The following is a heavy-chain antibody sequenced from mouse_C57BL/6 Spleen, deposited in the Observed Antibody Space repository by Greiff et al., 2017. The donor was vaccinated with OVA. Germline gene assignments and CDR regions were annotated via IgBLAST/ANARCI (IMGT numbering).Heavy chain of an antibody. D-gene: IGHD1-1*01. CDR3: AREGVYYYYFDY. J-gene: IGHJ2*01. Sequence: QVQLQQSGAELVRPGASVKLSCKASGYTFTDYYINWVKQRPGQGLEWIARIYPGSGTTYYNEKFKGKATLTSEKSSSTAYMQLSSLTSEDSAVYFGAREGVYYYYFDYWGQGTTLTVSS. CDR2: IYPGSGTT. V-gene: IGHV1-76*01. CDR1: GYTFTDYY.